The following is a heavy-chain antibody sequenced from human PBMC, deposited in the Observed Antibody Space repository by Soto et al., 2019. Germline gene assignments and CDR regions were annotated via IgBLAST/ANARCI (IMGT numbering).Heavy chain of an antibody. CDR1: GFTSSSFV. CDR2: ISSDGNNQ. V-gene: IGHV3-30*18. CDR3: AKERGVLDAFDI. J-gene: IGHJ3*02. D-gene: IGHD3-10*01. Sequence: QEQLVESGGGVVQPGTSLRLSCAASGFTSSSFVIHWVRQAPGKGLEWLAVISSDGNNQYYADSVKGRFTISRDNSKKTLYLQVNSLRAEDTAVYFCAKERGVLDAFDIWGQGTMVTVS.